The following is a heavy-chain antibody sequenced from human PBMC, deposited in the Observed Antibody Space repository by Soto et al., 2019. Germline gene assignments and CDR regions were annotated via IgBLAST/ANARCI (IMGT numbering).Heavy chain of an antibody. CDR2: VYYGDNT. CDR3: AKSNSYGYISPFDY. CDR1: GVSTSSYY. Sequence: SETLSLTCTVSGVSTSSYYWSWIRQPPGKELEWIGYVYYGDNTDYNPSLKSRVTMSLDTSKNQFSLRLTSVAAADTAVYYCAKSNSYGYISPFDYWGQGALVTVSS. V-gene: IGHV4-59*01. D-gene: IGHD5-18*01. J-gene: IGHJ4*02.